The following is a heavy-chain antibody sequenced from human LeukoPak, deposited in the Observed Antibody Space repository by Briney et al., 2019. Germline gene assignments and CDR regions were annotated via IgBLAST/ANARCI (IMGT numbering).Heavy chain of an antibody. CDR1: GGSISSGDYY. V-gene: IGHV4-30-4*08. D-gene: IGHD3-3*01. J-gene: IGHJ3*02. CDR3: ARVDTIFGVVRSYAFDI. CDR2: IYYSGST. Sequence: SETLSLTCTVSGGSISSGDYYWSWIRQPPGKGLEWIGYIYYSGSTYYNPSLKSRVTISVDTSKNQFSLKLSSVTAADTAVYYCARVDTIFGVVRSYAFDIWGQGTMVTVSS.